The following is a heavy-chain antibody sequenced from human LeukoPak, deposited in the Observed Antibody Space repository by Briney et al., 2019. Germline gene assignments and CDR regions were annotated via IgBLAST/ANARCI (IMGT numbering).Heavy chain of an antibody. Sequence: GGSLRLSCAASGFTFSSYGMSWVRQAPGKGLEWVSAISGSGGSTYYADSVKGRFTISRDNAKNSLYLQMNSLRAEDTAVYYCARVFVDTAMVVGYMDVWGKGTTVTVS. CDR1: GFTFSSYG. CDR2: ISGSGGST. V-gene: IGHV3-23*01. CDR3: ARVFVDTAMVVGYMDV. D-gene: IGHD5-18*01. J-gene: IGHJ6*03.